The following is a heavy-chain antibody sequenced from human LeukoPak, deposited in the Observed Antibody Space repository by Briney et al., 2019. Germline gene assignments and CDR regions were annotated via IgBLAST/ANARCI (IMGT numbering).Heavy chain of an antibody. D-gene: IGHD5-24*01. J-gene: IGHJ6*02. CDR3: AGGDYYDVDV. CDR1: GGSISSNKYY. V-gene: IGHV4-61*05. Sequence: PSGTLSLTCTVSGGSISSNKYYWAWIRQPPGKGLEWIGYIYYSGSTNYNPSLKSRVTISVDTSKNQFSLKLSSVTAADTAVYYCAGGDYYDVDVWGQGTTVTVSS. CDR2: IYYSGST.